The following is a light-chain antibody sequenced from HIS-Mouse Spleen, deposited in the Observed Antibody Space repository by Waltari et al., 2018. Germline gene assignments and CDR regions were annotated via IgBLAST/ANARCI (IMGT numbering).Light chain of an antibody. V-gene: IGLV2-23*01. CDR2: EGS. J-gene: IGLJ3*02. Sequence: QSALTQPASVSGSPGQSITISSTGTSSDVGSYNLVSWYQQHPGKAPKLMIYEGSKRPSGVSNRFSGSKSGNTASLTISGLQAEDEADYYCCSYAGPWVFGGGTKLTVL. CDR1: SSDVGSYNL. CDR3: CSYAGPWV.